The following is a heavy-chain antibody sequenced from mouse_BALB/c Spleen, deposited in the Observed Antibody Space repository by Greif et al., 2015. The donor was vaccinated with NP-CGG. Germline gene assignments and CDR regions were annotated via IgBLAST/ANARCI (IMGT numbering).Heavy chain of an antibody. CDR1: GYTFTSYW. Sequence: QVQLKRSGAELAKPGASVKMSCKASGYTFTSYWMHWVKQRPGQGLEWIGYINPSTGYTEYNQKFKDKATLTADKSSSTAYMQLSSLTSEDSAVYYCARYYYAMDYWGQGTSVTVSS. CDR2: INPSTGYT. V-gene: IGHV1-7*01. J-gene: IGHJ4*01. CDR3: ARYYYAMDY.